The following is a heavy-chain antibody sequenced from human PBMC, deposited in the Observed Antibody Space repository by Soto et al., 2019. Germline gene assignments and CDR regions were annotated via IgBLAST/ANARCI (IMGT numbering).Heavy chain of an antibody. V-gene: IGHV4-34*01. D-gene: IGHD1-26*01. J-gene: IGHJ5*02. CDR3: AGLSSGTYLFDL. CDR1: GGSFSGYY. CDR2: INHTGST. Sequence: SETLSLTCAVYGGSFSGYYWSWIRQPPGKGLEWIGEINHTGSTNYNPSLTNRVTMSVDTSKNQFSLRLSSVTAADTAVYYCAGLSSGTYLFDLWGQGTPLTVSS.